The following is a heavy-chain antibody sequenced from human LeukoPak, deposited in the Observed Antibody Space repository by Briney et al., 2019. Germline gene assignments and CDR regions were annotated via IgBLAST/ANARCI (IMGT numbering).Heavy chain of an antibody. D-gene: IGHD6-13*01. CDR1: GFTFSGSA. Sequence: PGGSLRLSCAASGFTFSGSAMHWVRQASGKGLEWVGRIRSKANSYATAYAASVKGRFTISRDDSKNTAYLQMNSLKTEDTAVYYCTSIAAAGTGHYYYYSMDVWGQGTTVTVSS. CDR2: IRSKANSYAT. CDR3: TSIAAAGTGHYYYYSMDV. J-gene: IGHJ6*02. V-gene: IGHV3-73*01.